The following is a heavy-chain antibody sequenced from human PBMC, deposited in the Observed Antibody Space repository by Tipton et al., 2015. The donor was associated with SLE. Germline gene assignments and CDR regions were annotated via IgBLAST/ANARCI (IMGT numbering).Heavy chain of an antibody. Sequence: TLSLTCTVSGVSISSGSYYWGWIRQPAGKGLEWIGHTYTSGTTNYNPSLKSRVSLSVDMSKNQFSLKLSSATAADTAVYYCASKSFYDSDGLRYWGQGPLVSVSS. J-gene: IGHJ4*02. CDR1: GVSISSGSYY. CDR3: ASKSFYDSDGLRY. CDR2: TYTSGTT. D-gene: IGHD3-22*01. V-gene: IGHV4-61*09.